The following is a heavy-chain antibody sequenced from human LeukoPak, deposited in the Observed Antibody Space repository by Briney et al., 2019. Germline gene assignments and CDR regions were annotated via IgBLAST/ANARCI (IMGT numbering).Heavy chain of an antibody. D-gene: IGHD3-10*01. CDR2: ISYDGSNK. J-gene: IGHJ4*02. V-gene: IGHV3-30-3*01. CDR3: AREVELLDY. CDR1: GFTFRSYA. Sequence: GGSLRLSCAASGFTFRSYAMHWVRQAPGKGLEWVVVISYDGSNKNYADSVKGRFTISRDSSKNTLYLQMNSLRAEDTAVYYCAREVELLDYWGQGTLVTVSS.